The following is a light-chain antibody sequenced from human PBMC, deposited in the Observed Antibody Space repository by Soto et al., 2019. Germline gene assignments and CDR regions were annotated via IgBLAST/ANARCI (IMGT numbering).Light chain of an antibody. CDR3: QQRYDGPPT. Sequence: EIVLTQSPATLSLSPGERATLSCRASQYVSSFLAWYQQKAGQAPRLLIYDASHRATGIPARFSGSGSGTDFTLTINSLEPEDFALYYCQQRYDGPPTFGPGTKVDIK. CDR1: QYVSSF. CDR2: DAS. J-gene: IGKJ1*01. V-gene: IGKV3-11*01.